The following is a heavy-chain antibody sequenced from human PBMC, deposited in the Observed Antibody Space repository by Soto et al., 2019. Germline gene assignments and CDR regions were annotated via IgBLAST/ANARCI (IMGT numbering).Heavy chain of an antibody. J-gene: IGHJ4*02. D-gene: IGHD3-22*01. CDR1: GFTFTSSA. Sequence: GASVKVSCKASGFTFTSSAVQWVRQARGQRLEWIGWIVVGSGNTNYAQKFQERVTITRDMSTSTAYMELSSLRSEDTAVYYCASRSGYYDSSGYWGTFDYWGQGTLVTVSS. CDR2: IVVGSGNT. CDR3: ASRSGYYDSSGYWGTFDY. V-gene: IGHV1-58*01.